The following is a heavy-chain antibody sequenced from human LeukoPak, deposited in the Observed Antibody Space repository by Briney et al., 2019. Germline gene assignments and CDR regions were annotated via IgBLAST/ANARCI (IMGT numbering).Heavy chain of an antibody. J-gene: IGHJ4*02. Sequence: PGGSLRLSCAASGFTVSSNYMSWVRQAPGKGLEWVSSISAGGGSTYYADSVRGQFTISRDNSKNTLYLQMNSLRAEDTAFYYCTKLVAAVGTDYWGQGTLVTVSS. CDR3: TKLVAAVGTDY. CDR2: ISAGGGST. CDR1: GFTVSSNY. V-gene: IGHV3-23*01. D-gene: IGHD6-13*01.